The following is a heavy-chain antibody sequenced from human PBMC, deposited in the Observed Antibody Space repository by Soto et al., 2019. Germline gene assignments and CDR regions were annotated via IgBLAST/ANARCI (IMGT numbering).Heavy chain of an antibody. D-gene: IGHD6-13*01. Sequence: QVQLVESGGGVVQPGNSLRLSCAGSGFPFSAEAMHWVRQAPGKGLEWVAAISYDGNNKNHADSVKGRFTVSRDNSKNTLYLQLYSLRPEDTAVFYCARDYSSGWCLDYWGQGSLVTVSS. J-gene: IGHJ4*02. CDR1: GFPFSAEA. CDR3: ARDYSSGWCLDY. V-gene: IGHV3-30-3*01. CDR2: ISYDGNNK.